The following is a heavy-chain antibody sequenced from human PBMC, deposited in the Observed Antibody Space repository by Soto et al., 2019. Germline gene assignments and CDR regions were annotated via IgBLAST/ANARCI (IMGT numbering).Heavy chain of an antibody. V-gene: IGHV3-30-3*01. J-gene: IGHJ4*02. D-gene: IGHD1-26*01. CDR2: VSHDGINT. CDR1: GFTFTNYP. Sequence: QVQLVESGGVVVQPGRSLRLSCAASGFTFTNYPMHWVRQAPGKGLEWVAVVSHDGINTYYADSVKGRFTISRDNSKNTLYLQLNSLRTEDTAVFYCAREKTVGGIRLDNWGQGTLVTVSS. CDR3: AREKTVGGIRLDN.